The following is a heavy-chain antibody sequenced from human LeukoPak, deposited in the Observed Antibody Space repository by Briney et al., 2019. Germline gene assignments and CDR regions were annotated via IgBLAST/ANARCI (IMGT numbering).Heavy chain of an antibody. CDR2: IDTAGDT. D-gene: IGHD3-16*01. CDR3: ARVSSGGGESTYFDY. J-gene: IGHJ4*02. Sequence: QAGESLRLSCVASGFTFSSYDMHWVRQATGKGLEWVSAIDTAGDTYYPDSVKSRFTISRENAKNSLYLQMNSMRAGDTAAYYCARVSSGGGESTYFDYWGRGTLVTVSS. CDR1: GFTFSSYD. V-gene: IGHV3-13*01.